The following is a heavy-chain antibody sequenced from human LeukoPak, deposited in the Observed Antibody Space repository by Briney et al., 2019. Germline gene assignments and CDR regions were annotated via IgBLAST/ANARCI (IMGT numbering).Heavy chain of an antibody. D-gene: IGHD3-22*01. Sequence: ASVKVSCKASGYTFTSYGISWVRQAPGQGLEWMGGIIPIFGTADYAQKFQGRVTITADESTSTAYMELSSLRSEDTAVYYCARGGITMIPSAMVNWFDPWGQGTLVTVSS. CDR2: IIPIFGTA. J-gene: IGHJ5*02. CDR1: GYTFTSYG. CDR3: ARGGITMIPSAMVNWFDP. V-gene: IGHV1-69*13.